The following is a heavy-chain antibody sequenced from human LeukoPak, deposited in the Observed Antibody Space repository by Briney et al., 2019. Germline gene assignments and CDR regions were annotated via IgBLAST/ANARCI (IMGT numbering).Heavy chain of an antibody. Sequence: SETLSLTCTVSGGSISSYYWSWIRQPPGKGLEWIGYIYYSGSTYYNPSLKSRLTISVDTSKNQFSLKLISVTAADTAVYYCARVHSYGNWFDPWGQGTLVTVSS. J-gene: IGHJ5*02. D-gene: IGHD5-18*01. CDR2: IYYSGST. V-gene: IGHV4-59*08. CDR3: ARVHSYGNWFDP. CDR1: GGSISSYY.